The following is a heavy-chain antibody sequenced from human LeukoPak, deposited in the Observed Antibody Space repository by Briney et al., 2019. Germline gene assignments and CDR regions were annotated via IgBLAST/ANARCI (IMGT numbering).Heavy chain of an antibody. CDR2: INPNSGGT. V-gene: IGHV1-2*02. Sequence: ASVKVSCKASGYTFTGYYMHWVRQAPGQGLEWMGWINPNSGGTNYAQKLQGRVTMTTDTSTSIAYMELRSLRSDDTAVYYCARDTTVVTRLFDYWGQGTLVTVSS. CDR1: GYTFTGYY. CDR3: ARDTTVVTRLFDY. J-gene: IGHJ4*02. D-gene: IGHD4-23*01.